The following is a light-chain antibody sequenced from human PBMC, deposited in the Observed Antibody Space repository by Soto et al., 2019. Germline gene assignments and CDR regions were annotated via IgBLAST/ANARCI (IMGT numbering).Light chain of an antibody. Sequence: IVPALSPTGLSVSPGGRPSLSYRASQSVSSSYLACYQQKAGQAPSLLIYCASTRATGIPARGSGGGAGTEYTPTISSLQSEDFAIYYCHQYNNWPRTFGQGTKVDI. J-gene: IGKJ1*01. CDR1: QSVSSSY. CDR3: HQYNNWPRT. CDR2: CAS. V-gene: IGKV3-15*01.